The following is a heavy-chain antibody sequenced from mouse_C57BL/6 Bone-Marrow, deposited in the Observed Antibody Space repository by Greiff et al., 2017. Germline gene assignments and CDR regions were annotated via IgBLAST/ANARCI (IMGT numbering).Heavy chain of an antibody. CDR1: GFNIKDDY. CDR3: TGLRPYFDY. J-gene: IGHJ2*01. D-gene: IGHD2-2*01. Sequence: EVKLMESGAELVRPGASVKLSCTASGFNIKDDYMHWVKQRPEQGLEWIGWIDPENGDTEYASKFQGKATITADTSSNTAYLQLSSLTSEDTAVYYCTGLRPYFDYWGQGTTLTVSS. V-gene: IGHV14-4*01. CDR2: IDPENGDT.